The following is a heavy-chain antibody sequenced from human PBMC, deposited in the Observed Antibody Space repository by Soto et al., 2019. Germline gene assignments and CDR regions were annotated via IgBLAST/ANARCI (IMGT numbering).Heavy chain of an antibody. CDR1: GVSISRGGDY. Sequence: QVQLQESGPGLVKPSQTLSLTCTVSGVSISRGGDYWGWVRQPPGKGLEWIGYMYYSGSLYFNPSLRSRRTMSADTSENQFALRLSSVTAADTAVYYCVRSPQEVVTPNFDCWGQGTLVTVSS. J-gene: IGHJ4*02. CDR3: VRSPQEVVTPNFDC. D-gene: IGHD2-21*02. CDR2: MYYSGSL. V-gene: IGHV4-30-4*01.